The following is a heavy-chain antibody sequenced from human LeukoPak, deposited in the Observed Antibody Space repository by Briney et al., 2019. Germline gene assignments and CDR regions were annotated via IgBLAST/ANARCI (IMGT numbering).Heavy chain of an antibody. D-gene: IGHD3-16*01. CDR3: ARDALRAGPEGFYDYVWGSYADP. CDR1: GYTSTSYG. Sequence: ASVKVSCKASGYTSTSYGISWVRQAPGQGLEWMGWISAYNGNTNYAQKLQGRVTMTTDTSTSTAYMELRSLRSDDTAVYYCARDALRAGPEGFYDYVWGSYADPWGQGTLVTVSS. CDR2: ISAYNGNT. V-gene: IGHV1-18*01. J-gene: IGHJ5*02.